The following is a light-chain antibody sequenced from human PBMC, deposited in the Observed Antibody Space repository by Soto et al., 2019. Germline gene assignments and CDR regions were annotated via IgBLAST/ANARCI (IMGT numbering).Light chain of an antibody. CDR3: QHYNDWRWT. CDR1: QSISTK. Sequence: EIVMTQSPATLSVSPGEGATLSCRASQSISTKLAWYQQKPGQAPRLLIYAASTRATGVPARFSGSGSGTEFTLTISSRQSEELAVYYCQHYNDWRWTFGQGTKVEIK. CDR2: AAS. J-gene: IGKJ1*01. V-gene: IGKV3-15*01.